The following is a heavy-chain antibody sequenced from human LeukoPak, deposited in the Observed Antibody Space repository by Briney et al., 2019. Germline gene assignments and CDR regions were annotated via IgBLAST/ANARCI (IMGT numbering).Heavy chain of an antibody. V-gene: IGHV3-30*09. J-gene: IGHJ6*02. CDR1: GFTFTSYA. Sequence: PGGSLRLSCAASGFTFTSYALYWVRQAPGKGLEWVALISYDGAKTNYADSVRGRFAISRDSSKSTLYLQMNSLRAEDTAVYYCARDERLTSQHIYYYYGIDVWGQGTTVTVSS. D-gene: IGHD6-25*01. CDR3: ARDERLTSQHIYYYYGIDV. CDR2: ISYDGAKT.